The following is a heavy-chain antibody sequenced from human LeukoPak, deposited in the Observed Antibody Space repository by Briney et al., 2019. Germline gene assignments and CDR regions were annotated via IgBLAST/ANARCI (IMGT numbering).Heavy chain of an antibody. Sequence: SETLSLTCTVSGGSISSSSYYWGWIRQPPGKGLEWIGSIYYSGSTYCNPSLKCRVTISVDTSKNQFSLKLSSVTAADTAVYYCARRSTRFFDYWGQGTLVTVSS. D-gene: IGHD1-26*01. CDR1: GGSISSSSYY. J-gene: IGHJ4*02. CDR2: IYYSGST. CDR3: ARRSTRFFDY. V-gene: IGHV4-39*01.